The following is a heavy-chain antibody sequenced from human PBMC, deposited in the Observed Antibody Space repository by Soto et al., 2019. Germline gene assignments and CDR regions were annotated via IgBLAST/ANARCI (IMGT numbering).Heavy chain of an antibody. Sequence: GGSLRLSCAASGFTFSSYEMNWVRQAPGKGLEWVSYISSSGSTIYYADSVKGRFTISRDNAKNSLYLQMNSLRAEDTAVYYCAGDIVATSGDYWGQGTLVTVSS. J-gene: IGHJ4*02. D-gene: IGHD5-12*01. CDR2: ISSSGSTI. CDR1: GFTFSSYE. CDR3: AGDIVATSGDY. V-gene: IGHV3-48*03.